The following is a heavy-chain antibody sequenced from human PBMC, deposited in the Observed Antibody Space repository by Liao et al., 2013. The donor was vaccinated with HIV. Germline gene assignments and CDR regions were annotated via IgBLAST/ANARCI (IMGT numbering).Heavy chain of an antibody. CDR2: VYYSGNA. V-gene: IGHV4-59*01. J-gene: IGHJ5*02. Sequence: QVQLQESGPGLVKPSETLSLTCSVSSDSLTDYYWSWIRQPPGKGLEWIGYVYYSGNANYNPALKSRITISVDTSKRQFSLSLTSVTAADTAVYYCARVHLGLRRGNWLDPWSQGTLGHRLL. CDR1: SDSLTDYY. D-gene: IGHD3-10*01. CDR3: ARVHLGLRRGNWLDP.